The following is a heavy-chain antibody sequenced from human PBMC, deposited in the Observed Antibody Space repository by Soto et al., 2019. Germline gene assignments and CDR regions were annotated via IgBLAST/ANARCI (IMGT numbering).Heavy chain of an antibody. V-gene: IGHV3-30*02. Sequence: GGSLRLSCAASGFIFSSFGMHWVRQAPGKGLEWVAHIWYDGSNTYYADSVKGRFTISRDNSKNTLYLQMNSLRAEDTAVYYCARGEHIVVVTAIPMFDYWGQGTLVTVSS. D-gene: IGHD2-21*02. CDR3: ARGEHIVVVTAIPMFDY. CDR1: GFIFSSFG. CDR2: IWYDGSNT. J-gene: IGHJ4*02.